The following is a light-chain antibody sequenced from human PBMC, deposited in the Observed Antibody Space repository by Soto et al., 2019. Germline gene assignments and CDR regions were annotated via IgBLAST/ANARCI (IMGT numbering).Light chain of an antibody. Sequence: QAVVTQPASVSGSPGQSITISCTGTSSDVGGYDYVSWYQQHPGKAPKLLIYEVINRPSGVSNRFSGSKSGNTASLTISGLQGDDEADYYCSSYTTTSTWVFGGGTQLTVL. J-gene: IGLJ3*02. V-gene: IGLV2-14*01. CDR3: SSYTTTSTWV. CDR1: SSDVGGYDY. CDR2: EVI.